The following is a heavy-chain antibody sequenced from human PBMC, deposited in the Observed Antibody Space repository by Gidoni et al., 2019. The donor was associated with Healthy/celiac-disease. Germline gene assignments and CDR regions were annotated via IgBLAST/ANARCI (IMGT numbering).Heavy chain of an antibody. CDR3: ARGADPYYYDSSGSGWWDY. CDR1: GGSISSGGYS. D-gene: IGHD3-22*01. J-gene: IGHJ4*02. CDR2: IYQSGST. Sequence: QLQLQESGSGLVKTSQTLSLTCAVSGGSISSGGYSWSWIRQPPGKGLEWIGYIYQSGSTYYNPSLKSRVTISVDRSKNQFSLKLSSVTAADTAVYYCARGADPYYYDSSGSGWWDYWGQGTLVTVSS. V-gene: IGHV4-30-2*01.